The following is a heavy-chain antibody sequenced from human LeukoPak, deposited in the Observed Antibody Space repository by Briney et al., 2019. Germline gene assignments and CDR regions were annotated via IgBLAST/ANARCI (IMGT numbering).Heavy chain of an antibody. CDR2: IIPIFGTA. CDR3: ARVNPNYYGSGSQAPIYYYYGMDV. V-gene: IGHV1-69*01. J-gene: IGHJ6*02. Sequence: SVKVSCEASGGTFSSYAISWVRQAPGQGLEWMGGIIPIFGTANYAQKFQGRVTITADESTSTAYMELSSLRSEDTAVYYCARVNPNYYGSGSQAPIYYYYGMDVWGQGTTVTVSS. D-gene: IGHD3-10*01. CDR1: GGTFSSYA.